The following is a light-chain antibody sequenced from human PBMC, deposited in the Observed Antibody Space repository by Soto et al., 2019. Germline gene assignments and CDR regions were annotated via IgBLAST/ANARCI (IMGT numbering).Light chain of an antibody. CDR1: QYINTR. CDR3: QQYDIWPPYT. V-gene: IGKV3-15*01. Sequence: IVLTQSPATLSSFPGDIVTHSCSANQYINTRLAWYQHRPGQAPRLLIYDAPTRATGIPPRFSGGGSGTEFTVTISSLQSEDFAIYYCQQYDIWPPYTFGQGTKVDIK. CDR2: DAP. J-gene: IGKJ2*01.